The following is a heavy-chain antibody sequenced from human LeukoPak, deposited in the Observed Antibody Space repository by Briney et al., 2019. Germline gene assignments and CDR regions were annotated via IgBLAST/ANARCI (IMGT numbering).Heavy chain of an antibody. V-gene: IGHV3-30*02. CDR3: AKATPPRALRFLEWSPY. D-gene: IGHD3-3*01. Sequence: GGSLRLSCAASGFTFSAFGMHWVRQAPGQGLEWVAFIRHDGSNGYYADSVKDRFTISRDNSKNTLYLQMNSLRAEDTAVYYCAKATPPRALRFLEWSPYWGQGTLVTVSS. J-gene: IGHJ4*02. CDR2: IRHDGSNG. CDR1: GFTFSAFG.